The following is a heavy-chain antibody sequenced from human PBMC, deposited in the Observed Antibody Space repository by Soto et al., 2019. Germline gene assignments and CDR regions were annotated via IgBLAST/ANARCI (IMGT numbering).Heavy chain of an antibody. D-gene: IGHD3-10*01. CDR3: ARFGDVLLWFGEFLGYFDY. Sequence: SETLSLTCTVSGGSISSSSYYWGWIRQPPGKGLEWIGSIYYSGSTYYNPSLKSRVTISVDTSKNQFSLKLSSVTAADTAVYYCARFGDVLLWFGEFLGYFDYWGQGTLVTVSS. V-gene: IGHV4-39*01. CDR2: IYYSGST. CDR1: GGSISSSSYY. J-gene: IGHJ4*02.